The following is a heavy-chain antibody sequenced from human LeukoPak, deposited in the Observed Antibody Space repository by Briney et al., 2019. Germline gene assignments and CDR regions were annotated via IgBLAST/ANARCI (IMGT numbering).Heavy chain of an antibody. CDR1: GFTFSSYA. V-gene: IGHV3-23*01. J-gene: IGHJ4*02. Sequence: GGSLRLPCAASGFTFSSYAMSWVRQAPGKGLEWVSAISASGGSTYDADSVKGRFTISRDNSKNTLYLQMNSLRAEDTAVYYCAKVPGTYCSGGSCYVSYWGQGTLVTVSS. D-gene: IGHD2-15*01. CDR3: AKVPGTYCSGGSCYVSY. CDR2: ISASGGST.